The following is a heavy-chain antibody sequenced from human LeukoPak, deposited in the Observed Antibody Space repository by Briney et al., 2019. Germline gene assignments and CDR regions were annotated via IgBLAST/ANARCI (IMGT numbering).Heavy chain of an antibody. CDR1: GYSFSTNM. Sequence: GGSLRLSCVVSGYSFSTNMMTWVRQAPGKGLEWVATILPAGKESYRVDSVKGRFIIPRDNAKNSLFLEMNSLRHDDTALYYCMSAHGYWGQGTLVTVSS. J-gene: IGHJ4*02. CDR2: ILPAGKES. V-gene: IGHV3-7*01. CDR3: MSAHGY.